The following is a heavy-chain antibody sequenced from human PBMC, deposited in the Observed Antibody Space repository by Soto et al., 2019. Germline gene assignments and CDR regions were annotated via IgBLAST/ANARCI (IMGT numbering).Heavy chain of an antibody. Sequence: LSLTCTVSDGSISSSSCYWGWTRQPPGKGLEWIGYIYYSGSTNYNPSLKSRVTISVDKSKNQFSLNMSSVIAADTAVYYCARDSPLDAFDIWGQGTMVTVSS. CDR3: ARDSPLDAFDI. J-gene: IGHJ3*02. CDR1: DGSISSSSCY. CDR2: IYYSGST. V-gene: IGHV4-61*05.